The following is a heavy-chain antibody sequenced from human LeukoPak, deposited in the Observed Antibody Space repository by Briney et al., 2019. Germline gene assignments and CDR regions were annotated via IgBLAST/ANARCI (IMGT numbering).Heavy chain of an antibody. J-gene: IGHJ5*02. CDR3: AKEGYSGYVHNWFDP. D-gene: IGHD5-12*01. V-gene: IGHV3-30-3*01. CDR1: GFTFSSYA. Sequence: GGSLRLSCAASGFTFSSYAMHWVRQAPGKGLEWVAVISYDGSNKYYADSVKGRFTISRDNSKNTLYLQMNSLRAEDTAVYYCAKEGYSGYVHNWFDPWGQGTLVTVSS. CDR2: ISYDGSNK.